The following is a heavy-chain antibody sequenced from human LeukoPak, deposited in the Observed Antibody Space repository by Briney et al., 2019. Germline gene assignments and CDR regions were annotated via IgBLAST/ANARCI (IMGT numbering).Heavy chain of an antibody. Sequence: PSETLSLTCTVSGGSISSYYWSWIRQPPGKGLEWIGYIYYSGSTNYNPSLKSRVTISVDTSKNQFPLKLSSVTAADTAVYYCARVHHYYDSSGHFDYWGQGTLVTVSS. D-gene: IGHD3-22*01. V-gene: IGHV4-59*01. CDR1: GGSISSYY. CDR3: ARVHHYYDSSGHFDY. J-gene: IGHJ4*02. CDR2: IYYSGST.